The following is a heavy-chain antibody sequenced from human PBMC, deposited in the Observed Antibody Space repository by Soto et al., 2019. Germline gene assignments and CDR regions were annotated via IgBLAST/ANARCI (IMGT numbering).Heavy chain of an antibody. D-gene: IGHD3-9*01. CDR2: IIPIFGTA. V-gene: IGHV1-69*06. CDR3: ARDKGFYDILTGYYRYYYGMDV. CDR1: GGTFSSYA. Sequence: ASVKVSCKASGGTFSSYAISWVLQAPGQGLEWMGGIIPIFGTANYAQKFQGRVTITADKSTSTAYMELSSLRSEDTAVYYCARDKGFYDILTGYYRYYYGMDVWGQGTTVTVSS. J-gene: IGHJ6*02.